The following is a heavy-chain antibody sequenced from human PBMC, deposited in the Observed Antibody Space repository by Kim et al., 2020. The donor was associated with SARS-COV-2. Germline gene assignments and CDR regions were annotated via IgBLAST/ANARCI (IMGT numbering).Heavy chain of an antibody. J-gene: IGHJ4*02. Sequence: RFTISRDNAKNSLYLRMSSLRAEDTAVYYCARKLRYDDVWGSYRPGPFDYWGQGTLVTVSS. CDR3: ARKLRYDDVWGSYRPGPFDY. D-gene: IGHD3-16*02. V-gene: IGHV3-11*06.